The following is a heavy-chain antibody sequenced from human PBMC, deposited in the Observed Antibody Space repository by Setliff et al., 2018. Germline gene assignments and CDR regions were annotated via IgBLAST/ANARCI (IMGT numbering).Heavy chain of an antibody. V-gene: IGHV1-18*01. D-gene: IGHD2-15*01. CDR2: ISSYNDIT. Sequence: ASVKVSCKASGHIFSSYSISWVRQAPGQGLEWMGWISSYNDITNYAQRFQGRVTLTTDMSTSAAYMELRSLGSDDTAVYYCAISTLSICSGGTCPNVFDVWGQGTMVTVSS. CDR1: GHIFSSYS. J-gene: IGHJ3*01. CDR3: AISTLSICSGGTCPNVFDV.